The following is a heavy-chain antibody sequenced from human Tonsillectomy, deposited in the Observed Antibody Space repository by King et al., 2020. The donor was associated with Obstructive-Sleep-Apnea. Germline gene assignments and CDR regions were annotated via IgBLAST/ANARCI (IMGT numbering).Heavy chain of an antibody. D-gene: IGHD3-10*01. CDR2: INPNSGGT. CDR3: ARKSAAVGVRGGMGNWFDP. CDR1: GYTFTGYY. J-gene: IGHJ5*02. V-gene: IGHV1-2*02. Sequence: QLVQSGAEVKKPGASVKVSCKASGYTFTGYYMHLVRQAPGQGLEWMGWINPNSGGTNYSQKFQGRVNITRDTSISTAYMELSRLRSDDTAEYYCARKSAAVGVRGGMGNWFDPWGQGTLVTVSS.